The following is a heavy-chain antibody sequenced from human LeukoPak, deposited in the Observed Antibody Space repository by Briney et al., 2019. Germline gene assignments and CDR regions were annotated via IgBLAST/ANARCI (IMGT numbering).Heavy chain of an antibody. CDR1: GFTFSSYA. CDR2: ISGSGGST. Sequence: GGSLRLSCAASGFTFSSYAMSWVRQAPGKGLEWVSAISGSGGSTYYADSVKGRFTISRDNSKNTLYLQMNSLRAEDTAVYYCAKDQSPVDGVSYYGVGYYFDYWGQGTLVTVSS. J-gene: IGHJ4*02. V-gene: IGHV3-23*01. D-gene: IGHD1-26*01. CDR3: AKDQSPVDGVSYYGVGYYFDY.